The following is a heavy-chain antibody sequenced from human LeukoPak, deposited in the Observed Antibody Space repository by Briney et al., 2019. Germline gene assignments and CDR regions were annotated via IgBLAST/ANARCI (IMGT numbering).Heavy chain of an antibody. V-gene: IGHV4-59*01. CDR3: ARGSYQYYFDY. D-gene: IGHD3-10*01. CDR1: GGPISSYY. CDR2: IYYSGST. J-gene: IGHJ4*02. Sequence: SETLSLTCTVSGGPISSYYWSWIRQPPGKGLEWIGYIYYSGSTNYNPSLKSRVTISVDTSKNQFSLKLSSVTAADTAVYYCARGSYQYYFDYWGQGTLVTVSS.